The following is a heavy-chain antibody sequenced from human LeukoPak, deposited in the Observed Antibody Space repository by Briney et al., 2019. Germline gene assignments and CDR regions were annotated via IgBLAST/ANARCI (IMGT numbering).Heavy chain of an antibody. CDR3: ATSNYNSGSYHFDY. CDR1: GGSMSSYS. CDR2: IYYSGST. V-gene: IGHV4-59*01. J-gene: IGHJ4*02. D-gene: IGHD3-10*01. Sequence: SETLSLTCTVSGGSMSSYSWSWIRQPPGKGLEWIGCIYYSGSTNYNPSLKSRVTISVDTSKNQFSLKLSSVTAADTAVYYCATSNYNSGSYHFDYWGQGTLVTVSS.